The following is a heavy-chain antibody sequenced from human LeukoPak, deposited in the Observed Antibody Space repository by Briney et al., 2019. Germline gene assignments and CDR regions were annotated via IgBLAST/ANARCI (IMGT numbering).Heavy chain of an antibody. V-gene: IGHV3-48*04. CDR1: GFTFSSSG. Sequence: GSLRLSCAASGFTFSSSGMHWVRQAPGKGLEWVSYISSSGNTIYYADALKGRFSISGDNAKNSLYLQMNSLRAEDTAVYYCAGEGRTYGMDVWGQGTTVTVSS. CDR2: ISSSGNTI. CDR3: AGEGRTYGMDV. J-gene: IGHJ6*02. D-gene: IGHD2-15*01.